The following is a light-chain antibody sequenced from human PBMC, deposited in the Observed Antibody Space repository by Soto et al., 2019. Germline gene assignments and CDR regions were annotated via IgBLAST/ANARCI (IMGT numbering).Light chain of an antibody. Sequence: DIQMTQSPSTLSASVGDRVTITCRASQSISNWLAWYQQKPGKVPKLLIYKASTLESGVPSRFSGSASGTEFTLTISSLQPDDFATYYCQQYKSYSRMFGQGTKVDIK. CDR3: QQYKSYSRM. V-gene: IGKV1-5*03. CDR1: QSISNW. J-gene: IGKJ1*01. CDR2: KAS.